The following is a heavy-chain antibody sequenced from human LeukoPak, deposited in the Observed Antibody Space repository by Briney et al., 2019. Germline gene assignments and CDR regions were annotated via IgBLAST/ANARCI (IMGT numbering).Heavy chain of an antibody. CDR1: GFTFDDYA. D-gene: IGHD3-22*01. V-gene: IGHV3-9*01. CDR2: ISWNSGSI. CDR3: AKEGTYYYDSSGYFRYYFDY. Sequence: PGRSLRLSCAASGFTFDDYAMHWVRQAPGKGLEWDSGISWNSGSIGYADSVKGRFTISRDNAKNSLYLQMNSLRAEDTALYYCAKEGTYYYDSSGYFRYYFDYWGQGTLVTVSS. J-gene: IGHJ4*02.